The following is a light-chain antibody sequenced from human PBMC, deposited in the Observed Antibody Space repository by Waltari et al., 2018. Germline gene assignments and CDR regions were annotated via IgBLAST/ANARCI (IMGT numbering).Light chain of an antibody. CDR3: QRYNSAPWT. J-gene: IGKJ1*01. V-gene: IGKV1-27*01. CDR1: QDLSNDY. Sequence: DFQMTQSPSSLSASVGDTVTITCRAIQDLSNDYLAWYQQKPGKSPELLIYLASTLQFGVPSRFRGSGSGKDFTLTITSLQPEDVATYYCQRYNSAPWTFGQGTKV. CDR2: LAS.